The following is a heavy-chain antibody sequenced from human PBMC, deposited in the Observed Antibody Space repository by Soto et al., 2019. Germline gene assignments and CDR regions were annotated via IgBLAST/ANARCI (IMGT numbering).Heavy chain of an antibody. J-gene: IGHJ5*02. CDR1: GGSISSGDYY. D-gene: IGHD3-3*01. CDR3: ARVPTYYDFWSGYYTLWFDP. Sequence: QVQLQESCPGLVKPSQTLSLTCTVSGGSISSGDYYWSWIRQPPGKGLEWIGYIYYSGSTYYNPSLKSRVTISVDTSKNQFSLKLSSVTAADTAVYYCARVPTYYDFWSGYYTLWFDPWGQGTLVTVSS. CDR2: IYYSGST. V-gene: IGHV4-30-4*01.